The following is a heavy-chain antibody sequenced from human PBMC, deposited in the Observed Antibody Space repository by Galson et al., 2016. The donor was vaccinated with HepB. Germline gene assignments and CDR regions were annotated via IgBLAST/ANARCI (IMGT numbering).Heavy chain of an antibody. V-gene: IGHV3-15*01. CDR1: GLSFSNAW. CDR2: IKTKSDGGTT. J-gene: IGHJ4*02. D-gene: IGHD2-2*03. CDR3: TTDGLDRSFDY. Sequence: SLRLSCAASGLSFSNAWMSWVRQAPGKGLEWVGRIKTKSDGGTTQYAAPGEGRFTISRVDSENRLYLQINNLEPGDTAVYYCTTDGLDRSFDYWGQGTRGTVSS.